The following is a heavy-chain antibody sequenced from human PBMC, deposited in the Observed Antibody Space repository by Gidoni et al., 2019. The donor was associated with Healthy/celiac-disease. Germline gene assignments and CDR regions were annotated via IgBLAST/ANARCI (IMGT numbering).Heavy chain of an antibody. Sequence: EVQLVESGGGLVQPGGSLRLSCAASGFTFSSFWMSWVRQAPGKGLEGVANIKEDGSEKDYVEFVKGRFTISRDNAKSSLYLQMNSLGAEDTAVYYCARSGGWGSGDYWGQGTLVTVSS. J-gene: IGHJ4*02. CDR2: IKEDGSEK. CDR3: ARSGGWGSGDY. CDR1: GFTFSSFW. D-gene: IGHD3-10*01. V-gene: IGHV3-7*01.